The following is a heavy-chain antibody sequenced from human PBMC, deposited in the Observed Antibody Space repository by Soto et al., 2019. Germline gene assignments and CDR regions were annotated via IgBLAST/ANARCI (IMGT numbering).Heavy chain of an antibody. Sequence: TSETLSLTCTVSGESIVTSYWSWIRQPPGKGLEWIGYIYYSGSTNYNPSLKSRVTISVDTSKNQFSLKLSSVTAADTAVYYCAREAGTAGGTYYDFWSGYYKPYYYYGMDVWGQGTTVTVSS. D-gene: IGHD3-3*01. CDR2: IYYSGST. CDR1: GESIVTSY. CDR3: AREAGTAGGTYYDFWSGYYKPYYYYGMDV. J-gene: IGHJ6*02. V-gene: IGHV4-59*01.